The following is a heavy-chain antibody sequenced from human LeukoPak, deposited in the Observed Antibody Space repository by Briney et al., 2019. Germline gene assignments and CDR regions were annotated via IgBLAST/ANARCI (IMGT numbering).Heavy chain of an antibody. D-gene: IGHD2/OR15-2a*01. CDR2: ITSSGRYI. CDR1: GFTFSSYS. Sequence: GGSLRLSCAASGFTFSSYSMNWVRRAPGKGLEWVSSITSSGRYIYYADSVKGRFTISRDNSENSLYLQMDSLTAEDTAVYYCTRKGSQWDFLVDYWGQGTLVTVSS. J-gene: IGHJ4*02. V-gene: IGHV3-21*01. CDR3: TRKGSQWDFLVDY.